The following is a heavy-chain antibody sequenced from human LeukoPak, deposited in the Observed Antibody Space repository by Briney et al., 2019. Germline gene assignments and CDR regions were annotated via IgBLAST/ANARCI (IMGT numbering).Heavy chain of an antibody. CDR2: ISSSGSTI. CDR3: ARSIPAGNRR. V-gene: IGHV3-11*01. CDR1: GFTFSDYY. Sequence: PGGSLRLSCAASGFTFSDYYMSWIRQAPGKGLELVSYISSSGSTIDYADSVKGRFTNSRDNAKNSLYLQMNSLRAEDTAVYYCARSIPAGNRRWGQGTLVTVSS. J-gene: IGHJ4*02. D-gene: IGHD2-2*01.